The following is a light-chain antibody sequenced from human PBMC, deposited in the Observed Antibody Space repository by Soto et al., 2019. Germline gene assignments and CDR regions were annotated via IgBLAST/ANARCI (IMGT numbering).Light chain of an antibody. J-gene: IGKJ5*01. CDR2: DAS. CDR1: HSVGSY. Sequence: EIGLKKSPATLSLYTGEGANLSCRASHSVGSYLAWYQQKLGQAPRLLIYDASKRATGIPARFSGSGSGTDFTLTINSLEPEDFAVYYCQQRNYWPIPFGQVTLLEIK. V-gene: IGKV3-11*01. CDR3: QQRNYWPIP.